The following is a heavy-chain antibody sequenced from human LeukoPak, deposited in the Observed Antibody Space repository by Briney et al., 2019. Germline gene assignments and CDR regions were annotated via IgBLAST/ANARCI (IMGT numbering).Heavy chain of an antibody. CDR2: IYYSRNT. V-gene: IGHV4-39*01. Sequence: SETLSLTCTVSGCSISRRSYYWGWTRQPPGKGLELIGNIYYSRNTYYTPSRKGRVTISIDTSKNQFSLKLSSVTAADTAVYYCARLITISDNYWGQGTLVTVSS. CDR1: GCSISRRSYY. CDR3: ARLITISDNY. D-gene: IGHD3-9*01. J-gene: IGHJ4*02.